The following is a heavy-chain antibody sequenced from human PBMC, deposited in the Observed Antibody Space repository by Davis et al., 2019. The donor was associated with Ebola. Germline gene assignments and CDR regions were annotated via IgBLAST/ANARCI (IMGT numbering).Heavy chain of an antibody. CDR3: AKTPYYYYGMDV. CDR1: GYSFTSYW. Sequence: GESLKISCKGSGYSFTSYWISWVRQLPGKGLEWMGRIDPSDSYTNYSPSFQGHVTISADKSISTAYLQWSSLKASDTAMYYCAKTPYYYYGMDVWGQGTTVTVSS. CDR2: IDPSDSYT. V-gene: IGHV5-10-1*01. J-gene: IGHJ6*02.